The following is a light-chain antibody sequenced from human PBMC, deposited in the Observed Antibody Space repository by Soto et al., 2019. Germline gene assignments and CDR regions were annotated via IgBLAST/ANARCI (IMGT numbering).Light chain of an antibody. CDR3: QQYGSSRWT. CDR2: GAS. J-gene: IGKJ1*01. Sequence: EVVMTQSPATPSVSPGDIATLYRQASQSVSNNYLAWYQQKPGQAPRLLIYGASNRATGIPDRFSGSGSGTDFTLTISRLEPEDFAVYYCQQYGSSRWTCGQGTKGDNK. CDR1: QSVSNNY. V-gene: IGKV3-20*01.